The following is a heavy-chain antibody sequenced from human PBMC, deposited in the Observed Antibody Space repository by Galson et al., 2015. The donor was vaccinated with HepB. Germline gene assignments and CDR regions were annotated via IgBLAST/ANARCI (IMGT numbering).Heavy chain of an antibody. Sequence: ETLSLTCTVSGGSIGSSSYYWGWIRQTPGKGLEWIGTMSFHGKIYYNPSLNSRATMSVDTSKNQISLRLTSVTAADTAVYYCARASPYTYLWRAYYFDYWGQGTLVTVSS. V-gene: IGHV4-39*07. J-gene: IGHJ4*02. CDR2: MSFHGKI. D-gene: IGHD3-3*01. CDR1: GGSIGSSSYY. CDR3: ARASPYTYLWRAYYFDY.